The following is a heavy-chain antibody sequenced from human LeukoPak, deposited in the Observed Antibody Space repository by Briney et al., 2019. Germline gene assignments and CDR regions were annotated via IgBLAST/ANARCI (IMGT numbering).Heavy chain of an antibody. V-gene: IGHV4-59*01. J-gene: IGHJ4*02. Sequence: SETLSLTCTVSGGSITGYYWRWIRQPPGKGLQWIGYIHYSGSTSYSPSLKSRLTISVDTSKNQFSLKLSSVTAADTAVYYCARLSYGDYEAYWGQGTLVTVSS. CDR3: ARLSYGDYEAY. CDR2: IHYSGST. CDR1: GGSITGYY. D-gene: IGHD4-17*01.